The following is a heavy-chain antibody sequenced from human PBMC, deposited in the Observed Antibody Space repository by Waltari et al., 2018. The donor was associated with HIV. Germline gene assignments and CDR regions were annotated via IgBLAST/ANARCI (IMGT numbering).Heavy chain of an antibody. V-gene: IGHV3-7*01. CDR1: GFPFSSYW. CDR3: ARRGARIVGAHPFDY. D-gene: IGHD1-26*01. CDR2: IKQDGSEK. Sequence: EVQLVESGGGLVQPGGSLRLSCAPSGFPFSSYWMPWVRQAPGKGLEWVASIKQDGSEKYYVDSVKGRFTISRDNAKNSLYLQMNSLRAEDTAVYYCARRGARIVGAHPFDYWGQGTLVTVSS. J-gene: IGHJ4*02.